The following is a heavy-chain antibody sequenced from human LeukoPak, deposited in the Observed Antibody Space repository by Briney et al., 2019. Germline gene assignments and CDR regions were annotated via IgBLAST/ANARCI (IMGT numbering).Heavy chain of an antibody. J-gene: IGHJ6*02. CDR2: ISSSSSYI. Sequence: GGSLRLSCAASGFTFSSYSMNWVRQAPGKGLEWVSSISSSSSYIYYADSVKGRFTISRDNAKNSLYLQMNSLRAEDTAVYYCARGTPIRENSPYYYYYGMDVWGQGTTVTVSS. CDR3: ARGTPIRENSPYYYYYGMDV. CDR1: GFTFSSYS. D-gene: IGHD3-10*01. V-gene: IGHV3-21*01.